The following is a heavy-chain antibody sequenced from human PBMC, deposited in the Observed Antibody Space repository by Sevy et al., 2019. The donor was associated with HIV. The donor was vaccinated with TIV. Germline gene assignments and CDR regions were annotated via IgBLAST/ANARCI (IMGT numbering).Heavy chain of an antibody. CDR3: ARVARYCSGGSCYSGRLGYYFDY. D-gene: IGHD2-15*01. J-gene: IGHJ4*02. V-gene: IGHV4-34*01. CDR2: INHSGST. CDR1: GFTFSTYW. Sequence: GSLRLSCAASGFTFSTYWMSWVRQAPGKGLEWIGEINHSGSTNYNPSLKSRVTISVDTSKNQFSLKLSSVTAADTAVYYCARVARYCSGGSCYSGRLGYYFDYWGQGTLVTVSS.